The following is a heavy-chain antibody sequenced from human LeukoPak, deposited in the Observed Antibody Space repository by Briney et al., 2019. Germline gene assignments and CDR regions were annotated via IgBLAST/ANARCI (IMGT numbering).Heavy chain of an antibody. CDR3: ARGTVTMVDY. Sequence: GGSLRLSCAASGFTVSSNYMSWVRQAPGRGLEWVSVIYSGGSTYYAGSVKGRFTISRDNSKNTLFLQMNSLRAGDTAVYYCARGTVTMVDYWGQGTLVTVSS. J-gene: IGHJ4*02. V-gene: IGHV3-66*01. D-gene: IGHD3-10*01. CDR2: IYSGGST. CDR1: GFTVSSNY.